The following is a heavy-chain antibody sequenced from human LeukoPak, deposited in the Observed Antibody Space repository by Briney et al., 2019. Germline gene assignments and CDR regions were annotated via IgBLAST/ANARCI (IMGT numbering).Heavy chain of an antibody. D-gene: IGHD3-22*01. CDR3: ARGREYYYDSSIEDY. CDR2: ISSSSSYI. J-gene: IGHJ4*02. V-gene: IGHV3-21*01. CDR1: GFTFSSYS. Sequence: GGSLRLPCAASGFTFSSYSMNWVRQAPGKGLEWVSSISSSSSYIYYADSVKGRFTISRDNAKNSLYLQMNSLRAEDTAVYYCARGREYYYDSSIEDYWGQGTLVTVSS.